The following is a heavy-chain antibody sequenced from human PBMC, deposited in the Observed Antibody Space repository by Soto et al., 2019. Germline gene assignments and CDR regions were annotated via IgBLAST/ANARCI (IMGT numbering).Heavy chain of an antibody. CDR1: GYTIINYY. Sequence: GASVMVSCTHSGYTIINYYMNRVRQAPVQGMEWMGRIIPKGGGTNYAQKVQGRVRMTWDMSIKTAYMELSSRKADDTAVYYCARPPGYISDWHYFDLWGQGTLVTVSS. J-gene: IGHJ4*02. V-gene: IGHV1-2*02. CDR2: IIPKGGGT. D-gene: IGHD2-21*02. CDR3: ARPPGYISDWHYFDL.